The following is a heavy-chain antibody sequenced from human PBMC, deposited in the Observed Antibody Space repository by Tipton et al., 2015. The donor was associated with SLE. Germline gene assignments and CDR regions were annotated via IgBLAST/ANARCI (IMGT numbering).Heavy chain of an antibody. CDR3: ARDTYYYDSSGYEAFDI. CDR2: IYYSGST. J-gene: IGHJ3*02. Sequence: TLSLTCTVSGGSISSYYWSWIRQPPGKGLEWIRYIYYSGSTNYNTSLKSRVTISVDTSKNQFSLKLSSVTAADTAVYYCARDTYYYDSSGYEAFDIWGQGTMVTVSS. D-gene: IGHD3-22*01. CDR1: GGSISSYY. V-gene: IGHV4-59*01.